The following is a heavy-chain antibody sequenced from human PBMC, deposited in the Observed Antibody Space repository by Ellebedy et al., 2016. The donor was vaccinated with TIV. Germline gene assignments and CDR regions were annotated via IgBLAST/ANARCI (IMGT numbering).Heavy chain of an antibody. D-gene: IGHD3-3*01. CDR3: AKDLNASADYYEIDY. V-gene: IGHV3-21*04. Sequence: PGGSLRLSCGGSGFNFGSYSINWVRQAPGKGLEWLSYINQVSSLIYYADSVKGRFTISRDNAKKSLYLQMNNLRAEDTDLYYCAKDLNASADYYEIDYWGQGTLVTVSS. J-gene: IGHJ4*02. CDR1: GFNFGSYS. CDR2: INQVSSLI.